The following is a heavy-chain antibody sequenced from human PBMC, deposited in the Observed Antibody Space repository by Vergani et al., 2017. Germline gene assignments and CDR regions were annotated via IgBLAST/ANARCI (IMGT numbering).Heavy chain of an antibody. J-gene: IGHJ4*02. Sequence: QVQLVESGGGVVQPGRSLRLSCAASGFTFSSYAMHWVRQAPGKGLEWVAVISYDGSNKYYADSVKGRFTISRDNSKNTLYLQMNSLRAEDTAVYYCARGAGRLSATMVIIHWGQGTLVTVSS. V-gene: IGHV3-30*01. D-gene: IGHD3-10*01. CDR2: ISYDGSNK. CDR1: GFTFSSYA. CDR3: ARGAGRLSATMVIIH.